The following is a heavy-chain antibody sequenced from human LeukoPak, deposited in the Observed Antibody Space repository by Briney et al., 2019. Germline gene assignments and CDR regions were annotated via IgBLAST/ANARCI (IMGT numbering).Heavy chain of an antibody. J-gene: IGHJ4*02. D-gene: IGHD1-14*01. CDR2: IWYDGYNK. V-gene: IGHV3-33*01. CDR1: GFTFSDYG. CDR3: ARDRDRAEFYFDY. Sequence: GGSLRLSCTASGFTFSDYGIHWVRQAPGKRLEWVAIIWYDGYNKYYADSVRGRFPISRDNPKNTLYLQMNDLRAEDTAVYYCARDRDRAEFYFDYWGQGTLVTVSS.